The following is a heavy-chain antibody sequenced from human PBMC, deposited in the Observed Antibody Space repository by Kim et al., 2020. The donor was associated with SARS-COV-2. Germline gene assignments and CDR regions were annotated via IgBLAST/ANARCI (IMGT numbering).Heavy chain of an antibody. D-gene: IGHD6-13*01. J-gene: IGHJ5*02. CDR1: GFTFSSSW. Sequence: GGSLRLSCVASGFTFSSSWMSWVRQAPGKGLKWVANIKQDGSEKDYAESVKGRFTISRDNAKNFLYLQMDSLRVEDTALYYCARDRAIATAGTHWFDPWGQGTLVTVSS. CDR2: IKQDGSEK. V-gene: IGHV3-7*05. CDR3: ARDRAIATAGTHWFDP.